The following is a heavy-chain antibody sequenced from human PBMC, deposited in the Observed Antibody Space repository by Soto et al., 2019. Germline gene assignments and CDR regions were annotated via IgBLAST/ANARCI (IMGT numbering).Heavy chain of an antibody. CDR1: GFTFSSYS. Sequence: EVQLVESGGGLVKPGGSLRLSCAASGFTFSSYSMNWVRQAPGKGLEWVSSISSSSYIYYADSVKGRFTISRDNAKNSLYLQMNSLRAEDTAVYYCARAWLASYNWFDPWGQGTLVTVSS. D-gene: IGHD5-12*01. J-gene: IGHJ5*02. CDR3: ARAWLASYNWFDP. CDR2: ISSSSYI. V-gene: IGHV3-21*01.